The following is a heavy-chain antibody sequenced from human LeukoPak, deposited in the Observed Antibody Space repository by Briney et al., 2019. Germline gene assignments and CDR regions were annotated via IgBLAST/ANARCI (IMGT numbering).Heavy chain of an antibody. CDR1: GFTFSSYW. V-gene: IGHV3-7*01. CDR2: IKQDGSEK. J-gene: IGHJ6*03. D-gene: IGHD3-10*01. CDR3: ARVHPQVLLWFGELSPPYYYMDV. Sequence: GGSLRLSCAASGFTFSSYWMSWVRQAQGKGLEWVANIKQDGSEKYYVDSVKGRFTISRDNAKNSLYLQMNSLRAEDTAVYYCARVHPQVLLWFGELSPPYYYMDVWGKGTTVTVPS.